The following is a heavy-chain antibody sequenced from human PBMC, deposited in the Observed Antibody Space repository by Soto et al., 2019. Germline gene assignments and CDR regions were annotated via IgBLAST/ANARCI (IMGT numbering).Heavy chain of an antibody. CDR2: ISGSGNTT. D-gene: IGHD3-10*01. CDR1: GFNFRSYA. CDR3: AKSPRGVIGYFDY. V-gene: IGHV3-23*01. Sequence: PVGSLRLSYAASGFNFRSYAMSWVRKTPGRGLEWVSVISGSGNTTYYADSVKGRFTISRDNSKNTLYLLMSSLRAEDTAVYYCAKSPRGVIGYFDYWGQGTLVTVSS. J-gene: IGHJ4*02.